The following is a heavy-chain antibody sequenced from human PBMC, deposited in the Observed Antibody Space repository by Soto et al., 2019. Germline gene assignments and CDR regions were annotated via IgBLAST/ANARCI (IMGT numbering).Heavy chain of an antibody. CDR3: TTGEN. CDR2: IQKEADGGAT. J-gene: IGHJ4*02. V-gene: IGHV3-15*01. Sequence: EVLLVESGGGLAKPGESLRLSCEASGFTFRNVWMTWIRRAPGRGLEWVATIQKEADGGATDYGAPVAGRFTISRDDSQRILYLQMTSGKSEDTGLYYCTTGENWGRGTLVTVAS. D-gene: IGHD3-16*01. CDR1: GFTFRNVW.